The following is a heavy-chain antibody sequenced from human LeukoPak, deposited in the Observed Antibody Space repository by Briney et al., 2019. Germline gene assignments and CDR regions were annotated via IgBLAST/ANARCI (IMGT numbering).Heavy chain of an antibody. Sequence: QSGGSLRLSCAASGFTFSSYAMHWVRQAPGKGLEGVAVTSYDGSDKYFADSVKGRFTISRDNSKNTLYLQMSSLRREDTAVYYCARGLAAAGTQSRYFLHWGQGPLVTVS. D-gene: IGHD6-13*01. CDR3: ARGLAAAGTQSRYFLH. CDR2: TSYDGSDK. J-gene: IGHJ1*01. V-gene: IGHV3-30*04. CDR1: GFTFSSYA.